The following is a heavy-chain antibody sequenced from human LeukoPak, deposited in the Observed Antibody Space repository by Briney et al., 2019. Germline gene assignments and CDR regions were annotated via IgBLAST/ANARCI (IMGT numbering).Heavy chain of an antibody. J-gene: IGHJ4*02. CDR3: ANAPVTGGFDY. CDR1: GFTFSRYW. Sequence: PGGSLRLSCAASGFTFSRYWMHWVRQAPGKGLEWVAVISYDGSNKYYADSVKGRFTISRDNSKNTLYLQMNSLRAEDTAVYYCANAPVTGGFDYWGQGTLVTVSS. V-gene: IGHV3-30*18. D-gene: IGHD7-27*01. CDR2: ISYDGSNK.